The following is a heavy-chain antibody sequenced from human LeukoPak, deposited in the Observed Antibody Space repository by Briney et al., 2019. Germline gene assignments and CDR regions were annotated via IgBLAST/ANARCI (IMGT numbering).Heavy chain of an antibody. D-gene: IGHD3-3*01. CDR1: GFTFSSYA. CDR2: ISGSGGST. CDR3: AKSRGRTIFDPFDT. J-gene: IGHJ3*02. V-gene: IGHV3-23*01. Sequence: GGSLRLSCAASGFTFSSYAMSWVRQAPGKGLEWVSAISGSGGSTYYADSVKGRFTISRDNSKNTMCLQMSSLRAEDTAVYYCAKSRGRTIFDPFDTWGQGTMVTVSS.